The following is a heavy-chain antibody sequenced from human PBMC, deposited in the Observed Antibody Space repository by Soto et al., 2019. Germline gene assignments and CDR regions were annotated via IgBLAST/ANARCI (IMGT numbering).Heavy chain of an antibody. J-gene: IGHJ5*02. Sequence: VESLKISCKGSGYSFTSYWISCFLQMPGKGLEWMGRIDPSDSYTNYSPSFQGHVTISADKSISTAYLQWSSLKASDTAMYYCARHYGSGSPDPWGQGTLVTVSS. CDR3: ARHYGSGSPDP. CDR2: IDPSDSYT. CDR1: GYSFTSYW. D-gene: IGHD3-10*01. V-gene: IGHV5-10-1*01.